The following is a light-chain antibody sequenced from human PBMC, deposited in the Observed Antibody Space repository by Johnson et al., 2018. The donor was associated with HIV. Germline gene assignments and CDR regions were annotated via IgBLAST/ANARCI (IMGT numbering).Light chain of an antibody. CDR2: ENI. CDR1: SSTIGKNY. Sequence: QSVLTQAPSVSAAPGQKVTISCSGSSSTIGKNYVSWYQQLPGTAPKLLVYENIKRPSGIPDRFSGSKSGTSATLGIAGLQTGDEAGYYCGTWDSSLSANVFRTGNKVTVL. J-gene: IGLJ1*01. V-gene: IGLV1-51*02. CDR3: GTWDSSLSANV.